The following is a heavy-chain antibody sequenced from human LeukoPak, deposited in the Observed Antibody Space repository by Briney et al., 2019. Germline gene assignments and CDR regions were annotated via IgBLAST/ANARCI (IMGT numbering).Heavy chain of an antibody. V-gene: IGHV4-34*01. J-gene: IGHJ4*02. CDR1: GGSFSGYY. D-gene: IGHD2-21*02. CDR2: INHSGST. Sequence: SETLSLTCAVYGGSFSGYYWSWIRQPPGKGLEWIGEINHSGSTNYNPSLKSRVTISVDTSKNQFSLKLSSVTAADTAVYYCARGRNIVLVTESDPYYFAYWGKGTLVTVSS. CDR3: ARGRNIVLVTESDPYYFAY.